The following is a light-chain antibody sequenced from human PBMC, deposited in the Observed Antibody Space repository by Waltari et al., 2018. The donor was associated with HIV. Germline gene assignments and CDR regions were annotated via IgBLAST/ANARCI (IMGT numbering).Light chain of an antibody. J-gene: IGLJ3*02. Sequence: QPVLTQSSSASASLGSSVKLTCTLTSGHSSNILAWHPQQPGKAPRYLMKLEGGGSYNKGSGVPDPFAGSSAGADRYLTISKLQFEDEADYYCETGDSSTWVFGGGTKLTVL. CDR1: SGHSSNI. CDR3: ETGDSSTWV. V-gene: IGLV4-60*02. CDR2: LEGGGSY.